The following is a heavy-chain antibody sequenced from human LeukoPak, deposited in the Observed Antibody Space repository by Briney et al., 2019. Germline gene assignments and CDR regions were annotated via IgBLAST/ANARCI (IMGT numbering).Heavy chain of an antibody. D-gene: IGHD1-14*01. V-gene: IGHV4-34*01. J-gene: IGHJ5*02. CDR3: ARGTAKGWFDP. CDR1: GGSFSGYY. CDR2: INHSGST. Sequence: SSETLSLTCAGYGGSFSGYYWSWIRQPPGKGLEWIWEINHSGSTNYNPSLKSRVTISVDTSKNQFPLKLSSVTAADTAVYYCARGTAKGWFDPWGQGTLVTVSS.